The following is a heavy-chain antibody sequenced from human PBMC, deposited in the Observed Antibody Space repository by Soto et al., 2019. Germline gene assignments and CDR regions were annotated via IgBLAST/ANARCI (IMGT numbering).Heavy chain of an antibody. CDR2: ISGSGGST. Sequence: GGSLRLSCAASGFTFSSYAMSWVRQAPGKGLEWVSAISGSGGSTYYADSVKGRFTISRDNSKNTLYLQMNSLRAEDTAVYYCAKVFHYYDSSGYLHWGQGALVTVSS. CDR1: GFTFSSYA. D-gene: IGHD3-22*01. J-gene: IGHJ4*02. V-gene: IGHV3-23*01. CDR3: AKVFHYYDSSGYLH.